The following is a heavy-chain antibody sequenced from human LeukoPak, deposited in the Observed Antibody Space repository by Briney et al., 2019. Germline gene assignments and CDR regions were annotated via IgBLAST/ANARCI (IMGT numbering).Heavy chain of an antibody. CDR1: GGSISSSSYY. CDR2: IYYSGST. D-gene: IGHD2-2*01. CDR3: ASRADCSSTSCPYYYYYYGMDV. V-gene: IGHV4-39*01. Sequence: PSETLPLTCTVSGGSISSSSYYWGWIRQPPGKGLEWIGSIYYSGSTYYNPSLKSRVTISVDTSKNQFSLKLSSVTAADTAVYYCASRADCSSTSCPYYYYYYGMDVWGQGTTVTVSS. J-gene: IGHJ6*02.